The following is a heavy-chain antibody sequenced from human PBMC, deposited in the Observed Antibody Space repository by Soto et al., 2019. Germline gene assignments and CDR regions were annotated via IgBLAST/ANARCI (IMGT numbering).Heavy chain of an antibody. J-gene: IGHJ5*02. D-gene: IGHD6-13*01. CDR2: ISYDGSNK. CDR3: AKESSSSWYGFDP. CDR1: GFTFSSYG. V-gene: IGHV3-30*18. Sequence: QVPLVESGGGVVQPGRSLRLSCAASGFTFSSYGMHWVRQAPGKGLEWVAVISYDGSNKYYADSVKGRFTISRDNSKNTLYLQMNSLRAEDTAVYYCAKESSSSWYGFDPWGQGTLVTVSS.